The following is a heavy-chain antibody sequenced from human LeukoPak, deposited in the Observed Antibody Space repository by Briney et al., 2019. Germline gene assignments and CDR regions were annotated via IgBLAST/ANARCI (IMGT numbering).Heavy chain of an antibody. CDR3: ARDRGGFWSGYYKTVYYYGMDV. Sequence: PGGSLRLSCAASGFTFSDYYMSWIRQAPGKGLEWVSYISSSGSTIYYADSVKGRFTISRDNAKNSLYLQMNSLRAKDTAVYYCARDRGGFWSGYYKTVYYYGMDVWGQGTTVTVSS. V-gene: IGHV3-11*01. J-gene: IGHJ6*02. CDR1: GFTFSDYY. CDR2: ISSSGSTI. D-gene: IGHD3-3*01.